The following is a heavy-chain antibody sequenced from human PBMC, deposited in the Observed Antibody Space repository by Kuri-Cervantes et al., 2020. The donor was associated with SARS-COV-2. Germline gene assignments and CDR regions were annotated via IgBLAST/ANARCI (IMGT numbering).Heavy chain of an antibody. V-gene: IGHV3-23*01. CDR3: AKVGYYDFWSGYSSYYFDY. CDR2: ISGSGGST. D-gene: IGHD3-3*01. Sequence: GESLKISCAASGFTFSSYAMSWVRQAPGKGLEWVSAISGSGGSTYYADSVKGRFTISRDNSKNTLYLQMNSLRAEDTAGYYCAKVGYYDFWSGYSSYYFDYWGQGTLVTVSS. J-gene: IGHJ4*02. CDR1: GFTFSSYA.